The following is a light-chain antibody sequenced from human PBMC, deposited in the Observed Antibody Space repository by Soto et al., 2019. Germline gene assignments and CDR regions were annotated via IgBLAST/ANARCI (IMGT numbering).Light chain of an antibody. CDR1: QSVSSSY. Sequence: EIVSTQSPGTLSLSPGERATLSCRASQSVSSSYLAWYQQKPGQAPRLLIYGASSRATGIPDRFSGSGSGTDFTLTLSRLEPEDFAVYYCQQYGSSPWTVGQGTKVEIK. V-gene: IGKV3-20*01. CDR3: QQYGSSPWT. J-gene: IGKJ1*01. CDR2: GAS.